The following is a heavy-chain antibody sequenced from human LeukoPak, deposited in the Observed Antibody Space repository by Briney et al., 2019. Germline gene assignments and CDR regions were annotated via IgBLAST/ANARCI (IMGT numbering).Heavy chain of an antibody. Sequence: SETLSLTCAVFGYSISSGIYYWGWIRQPPGKGLEWIGSVFHGGSTYYNPSLKSRVTISVDTSKNQFSLQLSSLTAADTAMYYCAAGFDYWGQGTLVTVSS. J-gene: IGHJ4*02. V-gene: IGHV4-39*01. CDR2: VFHGGST. CDR3: AAGFDY. CDR1: GYSISSGIYY.